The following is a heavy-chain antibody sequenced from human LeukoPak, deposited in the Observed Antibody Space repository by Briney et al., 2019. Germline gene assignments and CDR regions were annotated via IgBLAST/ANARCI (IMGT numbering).Heavy chain of an antibody. CDR1: GYTFTGYY. V-gene: IGHV1-2*02. CDR2: INPNSGGT. Sequence: GASGKVSCKASGYTFTGYYMHWVRQAPGQGRGWRGWINPNSGGTNYAQKCQGRVTMTRDTSISTAYMQLSRLRSDDTAVYSCARGLVWFGELSHDFDYWGQGTLVTVSS. J-gene: IGHJ4*02. D-gene: IGHD3-10*01. CDR3: ARGLVWFGELSHDFDY.